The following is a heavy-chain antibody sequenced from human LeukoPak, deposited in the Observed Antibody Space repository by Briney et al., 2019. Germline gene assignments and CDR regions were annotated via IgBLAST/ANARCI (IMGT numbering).Heavy chain of an antibody. D-gene: IGHD3-22*01. V-gene: IGHV1-69*02. CDR2: IIPILGIA. CDR3: ARLRSITMIVVAHVDAFDI. J-gene: IGHJ3*02. Sequence: SVEVSCKASGGTFSSYTISWVRQAPGQGLEWMGRIIPILGIANYAQKFQGRVPITADKSTSTAYMELSSLRSEDTAVYYCARLRSITMIVVAHVDAFDIWGQGTMVTVSS. CDR1: GGTFSSYT.